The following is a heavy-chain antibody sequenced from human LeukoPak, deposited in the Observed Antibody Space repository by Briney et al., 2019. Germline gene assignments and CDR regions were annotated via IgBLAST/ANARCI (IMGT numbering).Heavy chain of an antibody. Sequence: SVKVSCKASGGTFSSYAISWVRQAPGQGLEWMGGIIPMFRTPIYAQKFQGRVTITADESTSTAYMEVSSLRSDDTAVYYCARWASTASTPWWPPLDYWGQGTLVTVSS. CDR2: IIPMFRTP. V-gene: IGHV1-69*13. CDR1: GGTFSSYA. D-gene: IGHD2-15*01. CDR3: ARWASTASTPWWPPLDY. J-gene: IGHJ4*02.